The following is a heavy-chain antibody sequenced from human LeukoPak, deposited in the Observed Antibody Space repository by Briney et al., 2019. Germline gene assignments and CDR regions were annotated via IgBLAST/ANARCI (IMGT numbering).Heavy chain of an antibody. Sequence: GGSLRLSCAASGFTFSSYAMSWVRQAPGKGLEWVSAISGSGGSTYYADSLRGRFTISRDNSKSTLYLQMNGLRAEDTAIFYCAKGAKKTFVAVAATILDYWGQGTLVTVSS. CDR3: AKGAKKTFVAVAATILDY. CDR2: ISGSGGST. CDR1: GFTFSSYA. V-gene: IGHV3-23*01. J-gene: IGHJ4*02. D-gene: IGHD6-19*01.